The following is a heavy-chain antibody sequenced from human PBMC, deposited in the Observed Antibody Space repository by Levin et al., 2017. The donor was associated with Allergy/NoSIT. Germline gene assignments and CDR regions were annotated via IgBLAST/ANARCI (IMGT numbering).Heavy chain of an antibody. CDR3: AGYSGSEPHY. CDR1: GFTFDDYG. Sequence: RAGGSLRLSCAASGFTFDDYGMNWVRQAPGKGLEWVSGINWNGDSTAYADSVKGRFTISRDNAKNSLYLQMNSLRAEDTALYYCAGYSGSEPHYWGQGTLVTVSS. J-gene: IGHJ4*02. D-gene: IGHD5-12*01. V-gene: IGHV3-20*04. CDR2: INWNGDST.